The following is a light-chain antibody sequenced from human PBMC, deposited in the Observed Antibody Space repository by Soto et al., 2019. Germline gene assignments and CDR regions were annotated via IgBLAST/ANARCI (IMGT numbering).Light chain of an antibody. V-gene: IGLV2-18*02. Sequence: SVLTQPPSVSWSTGQSVTISCTGTSSDVGSYNRVSWYQQPPGTAPKLMIYEVSNRPSGVPDRFSGSKSGNTASLTISGLQAEDEADYYCSSYTSSTTYVFGTGTKVTVL. CDR3: SSYTSSTTYV. J-gene: IGLJ1*01. CDR2: EVS. CDR1: SSDVGSYNR.